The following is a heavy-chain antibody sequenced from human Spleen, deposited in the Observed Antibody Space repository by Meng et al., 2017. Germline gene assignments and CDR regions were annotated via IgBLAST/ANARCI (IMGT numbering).Heavy chain of an antibody. Sequence: SVKVSCKASGGTFSSYTISWVRQAPGQGLEWMGRIIPILGIANYAQKFQGRVTITTDESTSTAYMELSSLRSDDTAVYYCARGVEVDSYYFDYWGQGTLVTVSS. CDR2: IIPILGIA. D-gene: IGHD2-15*01. J-gene: IGHJ4*02. CDR1: GGTFSSYT. V-gene: IGHV1-69*16. CDR3: ARGVEVDSYYFDY.